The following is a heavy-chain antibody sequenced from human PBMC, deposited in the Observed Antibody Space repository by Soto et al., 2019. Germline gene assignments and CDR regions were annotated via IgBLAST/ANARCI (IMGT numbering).Heavy chain of an antibody. J-gene: IGHJ5*02. D-gene: IGHD6-13*01. V-gene: IGHV4-59*01. Sequence: SEPLSLTCTVSGASISSYYWSWIRQPPGKGLEWIGYIYYSGSTNYNPSLKSRVTISVDTSKNQFSLKLSSVTAAETAVYYCAREMAAAGTGWFDPWGQGTLVTVSS. CDR3: AREMAAAGTGWFDP. CDR2: IYYSGST. CDR1: GASISSYY.